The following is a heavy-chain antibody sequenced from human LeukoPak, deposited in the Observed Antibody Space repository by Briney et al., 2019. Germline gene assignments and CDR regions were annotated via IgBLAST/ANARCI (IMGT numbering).Heavy chain of an antibody. D-gene: IGHD3-16*01. CDR3: AYTWHYYYYMDV. J-gene: IGHJ6*03. CDR1: GFTFSSYG. V-gene: IGHV3-30*03. CDR2: ISYDGSNK. Sequence: GGSLRLSCAASGFTFSSYGMHWVRQAPGKGLEWVAVISYDGSNKYYADSVKGRFTISRDNSKNTLYLQMNSLRAEDTAVYYCAYTWHYYYYMDVWGKGTTVTISS.